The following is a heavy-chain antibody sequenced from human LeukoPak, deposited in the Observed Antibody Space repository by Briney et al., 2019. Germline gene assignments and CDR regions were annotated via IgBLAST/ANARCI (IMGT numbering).Heavy chain of an antibody. D-gene: IGHD5-12*01. CDR1: GFSFSSYW. V-gene: IGHV3-74*01. CDR3: ARDRRSGYSGYDHFDY. Sequence: PGGSLRLSCAASGFSFSSYWMHWVRHAPGKGLVWVSRINSDGSSTSYADSVKGRFTISRDNAKNTLYLQMNSLRAEDTAVYYCARDRRSGYSGYDHFDYWGQGTLVTVSS. CDR2: INSDGSST. J-gene: IGHJ4*02.